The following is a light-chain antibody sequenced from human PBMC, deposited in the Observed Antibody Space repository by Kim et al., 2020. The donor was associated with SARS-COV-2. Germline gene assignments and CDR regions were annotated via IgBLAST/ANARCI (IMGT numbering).Light chain of an antibody. CDR2: EAS. CDR1: QDISSW. CDR3: QQTHSFPLT. V-gene: IGKV1D-12*01. J-gene: IGKJ4*01. Sequence: DSVRDRGTITCRASQDISSWLGWYQQKPGKAPKVLIYEASNLQSGVPSRFSGSGSGTDFTLTINSLQPEDFATYYCQQTHSFPLTFGGGTKVDIK.